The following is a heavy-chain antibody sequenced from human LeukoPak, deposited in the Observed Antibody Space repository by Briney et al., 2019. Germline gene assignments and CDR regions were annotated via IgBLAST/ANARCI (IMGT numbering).Heavy chain of an antibody. CDR3: ANPPVAGTVFYYGY. J-gene: IGHJ4*02. CDR2: ISGSGGST. D-gene: IGHD6-19*01. Sequence: QPGGSLRLSCAASGFTFSSYAMSWVRQAPGKGLEWVSAISGSGGSTYYADSVKGRFTISRDNSKNTLYLQMNSLRAEDTAVYYCANPPVAGTVFYYGYWGQGTLVTVPS. V-gene: IGHV3-23*01. CDR1: GFTFSSYA.